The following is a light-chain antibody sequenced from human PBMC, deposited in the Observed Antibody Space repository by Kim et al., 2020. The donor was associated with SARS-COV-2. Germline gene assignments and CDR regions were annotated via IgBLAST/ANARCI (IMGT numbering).Light chain of an antibody. CDR3: QSYDSSLSGYV. CDR2: GNS. J-gene: IGLJ1*01. CDR1: SSNIGAVYD. V-gene: IGLV1-40*01. Sequence: QRVTIYCTGSSSNIGAVYDEHWYQQLPGTAPKRLIFGNSNRPSGVPDRFSGSKSGTSASLAITGLQAEDEADYYCQSYDSSLSGYVFGTGTKVTVL.